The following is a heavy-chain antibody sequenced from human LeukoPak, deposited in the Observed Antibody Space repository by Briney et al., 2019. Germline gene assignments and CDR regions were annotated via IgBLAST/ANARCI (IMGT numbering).Heavy chain of an antibody. D-gene: IGHD3-10*01. Sequence: SETLSLTCTVSVGSISSSSYYRGWIRQPPGKGLEWIGSIYYTGSTYYNPSLKSRVTISVDTSKNQFSLKLTSVTAADTAVYYCARGSGSSAGFDFWGQGTLVTVSS. CDR1: VGSISSSSYY. V-gene: IGHV4-39*01. J-gene: IGHJ4*02. CDR3: ARGSGSSAGFDF. CDR2: IYYTGST.